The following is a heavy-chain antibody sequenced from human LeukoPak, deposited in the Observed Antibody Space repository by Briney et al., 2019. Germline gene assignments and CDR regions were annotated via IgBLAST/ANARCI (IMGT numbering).Heavy chain of an antibody. CDR1: NGSISIYY. D-gene: IGHD4-17*01. Sequence: PSETLSLTRTVSNGSISIYYWSWVRQPAGKGLEWIGRISASGSTNYNPSLKSRVTMSLDTSKNQFSLKLSSVTAADTAVYYCAREITVTRPVDYWGPGTLVTVSS. CDR3: AREITVTRPVDY. J-gene: IGHJ4*02. CDR2: ISASGST. V-gene: IGHV4-4*07.